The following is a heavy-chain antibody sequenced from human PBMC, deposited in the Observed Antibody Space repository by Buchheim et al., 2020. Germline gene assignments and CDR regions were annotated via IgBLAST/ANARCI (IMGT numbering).Heavy chain of an antibody. Sequence: QVQLVQSGAEVKKPGASVKVSCTASGYTFTGYYMHWVRQAPGQGLEWMGRITPNSGGTNYAQKFQGRVTMTRDTSISTAYLELSRLRSDDTAVYYCAKGGVITMVQGDVAAGGWFDPWGQGTL. CDR3: AKGGVITMVQGDVAAGGWFDP. D-gene: IGHD3-10*01. CDR2: ITPNSGGT. CDR1: GYTFTGYY. J-gene: IGHJ5*02. V-gene: IGHV1-2*06.